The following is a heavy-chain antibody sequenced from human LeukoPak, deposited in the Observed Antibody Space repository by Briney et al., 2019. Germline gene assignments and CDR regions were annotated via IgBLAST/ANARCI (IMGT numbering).Heavy chain of an antibody. J-gene: IGHJ2*01. D-gene: IGHD4-23*01. CDR2: IYYSGST. CDR3: ARGQFGTTVAPRYFDL. CDR1: GGSISSGGYY. V-gene: IGHV4-31*03. Sequence: PSETLSLTCTVSGGSISSGGYYWSWIRQHPGKGLEWIGYIYYSGSTYYNPSLKNRVTISVDTSKNQFSLKLSSVTAADTAVYYCARGQFGTTVAPRYFDLWGRGTLVTVSS.